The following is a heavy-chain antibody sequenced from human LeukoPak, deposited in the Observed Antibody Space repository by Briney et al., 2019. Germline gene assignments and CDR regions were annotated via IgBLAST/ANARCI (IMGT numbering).Heavy chain of an antibody. V-gene: IGHV3-7*01. CDR2: IKQDGSDK. D-gene: IGHD5-18*01. CDR1: GFTFSTHW. CDR3: ARGIQLWNGDY. Sequence: PGGSLRLSCAASGFTFSTHWMTWVRQAPGKGLEWVATIKQDGSDKYYVDSVKGRFTISRDNANNSLYLQMNSLRSEDTAVNYCARGIQLWNGDYWGQGTLVTVSS. J-gene: IGHJ4*02.